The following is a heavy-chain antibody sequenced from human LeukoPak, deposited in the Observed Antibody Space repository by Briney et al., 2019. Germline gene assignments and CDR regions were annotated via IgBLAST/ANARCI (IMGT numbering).Heavy chain of an antibody. J-gene: IGHJ4*02. CDR1: RFPFSSHV. CDR3: ARDVDFGTLLIDY. V-gene: IGHV3-48*01. Sequence: QSGGSLRLSCAASRFPFSSHVLSWVRQAPGKGLEWIAYINHNGEAIYYPDFVKGRFIISRDNSKNTLYLQMNSLRAEDTAVYYCARDVDFGTLLIDYWGQGTLVTVSS. D-gene: IGHD3-10*01. CDR2: INHNGEAI.